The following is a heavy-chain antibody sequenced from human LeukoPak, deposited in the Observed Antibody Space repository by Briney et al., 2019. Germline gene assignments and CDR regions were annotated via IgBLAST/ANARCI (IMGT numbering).Heavy chain of an antibody. Sequence: PGGSLRLSCAASGFTFSSYGMHWVRQAPGKGLEWVSYISSSSSTIYYADSVKGRFTISRDNAKNSLYLQMNSLRAEDTAVYYCAREGHRWPDAFDIWGQGTMVTVSS. CDR2: ISSSSSTI. J-gene: IGHJ3*02. CDR3: AREGHRWPDAFDI. D-gene: IGHD5-24*01. CDR1: GFTFSSYG. V-gene: IGHV3-48*04.